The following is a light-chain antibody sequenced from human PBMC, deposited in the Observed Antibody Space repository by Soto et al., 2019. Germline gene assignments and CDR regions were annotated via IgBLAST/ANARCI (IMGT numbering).Light chain of an antibody. Sequence: EIVLTQSPGTLSLSPGERATLSCRASQSVSSSYLAWYQQKPGQAPRLLIYGASSRATGIPDRFSGSGSGTDFTLTISRLEPEDFAVYYCHQYGSSAWTCGQGTKVEIK. CDR1: QSVSSSY. J-gene: IGKJ1*01. CDR2: GAS. CDR3: HQYGSSAWT. V-gene: IGKV3-20*01.